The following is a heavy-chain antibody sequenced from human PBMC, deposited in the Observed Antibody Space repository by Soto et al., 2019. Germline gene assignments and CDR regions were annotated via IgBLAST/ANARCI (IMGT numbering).Heavy chain of an antibody. Sequence: PSETLSLTCAVYGGSFSGYYWSWIRQPPGKGLEWIGEINHSGSTNYNPSLKSRVTISVDTSKNQFSLKLSSVTAADTAVYYCARASGYCSSTSCPRDHGMDAWGQGTTVTVSS. V-gene: IGHV4-34*01. CDR2: INHSGST. J-gene: IGHJ6*02. CDR3: ARASGYCSSTSCPRDHGMDA. D-gene: IGHD2-2*01. CDR1: GGSFSGYY.